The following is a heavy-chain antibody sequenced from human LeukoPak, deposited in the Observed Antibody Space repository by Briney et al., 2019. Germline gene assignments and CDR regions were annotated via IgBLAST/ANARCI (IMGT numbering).Heavy chain of an antibody. CDR3: ASEPLSIAARGGFYYYYYGMDV. J-gene: IGHJ6*02. V-gene: IGHV1-46*01. CDR1: GYTFTSYY. Sequence: GASVKVSCKASGYTFTSYYMHWVRQAPGQGLEWMGIINPSGGSTSYAQKFQGRVTMTRDTSTSTVYMELSSLRSEDTAVYYCASEPLSIAARGGFYYYYYGMDVWGQGTTVTVSS. D-gene: IGHD6-6*01. CDR2: INPSGGST.